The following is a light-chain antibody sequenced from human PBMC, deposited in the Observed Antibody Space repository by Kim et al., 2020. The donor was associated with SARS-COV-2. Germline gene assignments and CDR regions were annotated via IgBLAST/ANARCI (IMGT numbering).Light chain of an antibody. J-gene: IGKJ1*01. Sequence: DIQMTQSPSTLSASVGDRVTITCRASQSISSWLAWYQQKPGKAPKLLIYKASSLESGVPSRFSGSGSGTEFTLTISSLQSDDFATYYCQQYNSYSPQTFGQGTKVDIK. CDR1: QSISSW. CDR2: KAS. V-gene: IGKV1-5*03. CDR3: QQYNSYSPQT.